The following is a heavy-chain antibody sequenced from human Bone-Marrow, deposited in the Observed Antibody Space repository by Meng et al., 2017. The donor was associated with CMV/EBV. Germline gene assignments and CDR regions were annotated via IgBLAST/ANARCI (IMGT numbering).Heavy chain of an antibody. J-gene: IGHJ4*02. CDR2: IKSKFDGETT. Sequence: EVQLVESXGGLVKPGXCLRLSXTGSGSGFIFSNLWINWVRQAPGKGLEWVGRIKSKFDGETTDYAAPVKGRFTMSRDDSKNTLYLYMNSLKTEDTAVYYCTTDRPRSGGKTHDYWGQGTLVTVSS. CDR1: GFIFSNLW. D-gene: IGHD4-23*01. V-gene: IGHV3-15*01. CDR3: TTDRPRSGGKTHDY.